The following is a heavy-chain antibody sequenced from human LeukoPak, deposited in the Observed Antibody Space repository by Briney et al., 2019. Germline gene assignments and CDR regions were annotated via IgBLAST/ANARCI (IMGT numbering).Heavy chain of an antibody. CDR1: GGSFSGYH. D-gene: IGHD6-19*01. CDR2: INHSGST. CDR3: ARGRNSGWYVFRRESDC. Sequence: SETLSLTCAVYGGSFSGYHWGWIRQPPGKGLEWIGEINHSGSTNYNPSLKSRVTISVDTSKNQFSLKLSSVTAADTAVYYCARGRNSGWYVFRRESDCWGQGTLVTVSS. J-gene: IGHJ4*02. V-gene: IGHV4-34*01.